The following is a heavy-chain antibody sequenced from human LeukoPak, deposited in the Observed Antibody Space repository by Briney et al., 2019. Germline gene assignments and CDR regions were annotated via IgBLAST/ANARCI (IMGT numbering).Heavy chain of an antibody. J-gene: IGHJ2*01. V-gene: IGHV3-53*04. CDR3: ARDPGYDRSGYRNWYFDL. CDR1: GFTFRTYS. CDR2: IYSGGST. Sequence: PGGSLRLSCAASGFTFRTYSMNWVRQAPGKGLEWVSVIYSGGSTYYADSVKGRFTISRHNSENTLYLQINSLRAEDTAVYYCARDPGYDRSGYRNWYFDLWGRGTLVTVSS. D-gene: IGHD3-22*01.